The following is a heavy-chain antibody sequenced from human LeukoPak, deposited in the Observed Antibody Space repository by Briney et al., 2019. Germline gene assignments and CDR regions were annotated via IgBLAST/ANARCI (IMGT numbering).Heavy chain of an antibody. J-gene: IGHJ4*02. D-gene: IGHD4-11*01. CDR1: GFTFSDYA. CDR3: ARSVRDYTRFDY. Sequence: GGSLRLSCVASGFTFSDYAMNWVRQAPGEGLEWVSTFKTKYNQVYYAESVRGRFTISPDNSKNKVYLQMNSLRAEDTALYYCARSVRDYTRFDYWGQGALVTVSS. CDR2: FKTKYNQV. V-gene: IGHV3-23*05.